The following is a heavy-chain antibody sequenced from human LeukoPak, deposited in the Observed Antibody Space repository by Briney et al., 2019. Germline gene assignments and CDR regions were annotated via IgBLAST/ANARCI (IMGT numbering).Heavy chain of an antibody. CDR2: ISAYNGNT. Sequence: GASVKVSCKASGYIYTSYGINWVRQAPGQGLEWMGWISAYNGNTKYAQKLQGRVTMTTDTSTSTAHMELRSLRTDDTAVYYCTRGPEWLGVNVDYWGQGTLVTVSS. CDR1: GYIYTSYG. V-gene: IGHV1-18*01. CDR3: TRGPEWLGVNVDY. D-gene: IGHD3-10*01. J-gene: IGHJ4*02.